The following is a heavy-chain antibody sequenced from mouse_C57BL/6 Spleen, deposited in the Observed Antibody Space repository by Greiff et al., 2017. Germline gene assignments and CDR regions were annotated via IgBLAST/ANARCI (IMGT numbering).Heavy chain of an antibody. CDR2: INPSSGYT. Sequence: VQLLQSGAELARPGASVKMSCKASGYTFTSYTMHLVKQRPGQGLEWIGYINPSSGYTKYNQKFKDKATLTADTSASTAYMQLSSLTSEDSAVYYCARFYYYGSSYFPFDYWGQGTTLTVSS. CDR3: ARFYYYGSSYFPFDY. CDR1: GYTFTSYT. J-gene: IGHJ2*01. V-gene: IGHV1-4*01. D-gene: IGHD1-1*01.